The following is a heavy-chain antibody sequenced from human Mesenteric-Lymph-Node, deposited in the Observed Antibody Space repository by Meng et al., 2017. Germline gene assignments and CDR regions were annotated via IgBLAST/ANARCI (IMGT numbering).Heavy chain of an antibody. CDR3: AREGTTLRRYNWFDP. CDR2: MCTSGST. J-gene: IGHJ5*02. D-gene: IGHD1-1*01. V-gene: IGHV4-4*07. Sequence: SETLSLTCSVSGDSISSYYWSWIRQPAGKGLEWIGRMCTSGSTNYNPSLKSRITMSVNMSKNQVFLRLTSVTTADAGVYYCAREGTTLRRYNWFDPWGQGTLVTVSS. CDR1: GDSISSYY.